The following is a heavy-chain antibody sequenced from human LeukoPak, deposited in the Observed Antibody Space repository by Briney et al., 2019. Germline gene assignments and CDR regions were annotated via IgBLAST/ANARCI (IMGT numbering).Heavy chain of an antibody. J-gene: IGHJ1*01. CDR1: GGSISSYY. V-gene: IGHV4-59*08. CDR3: ASQPLSIAAAVS. Sequence: PSETLSLTCTVSGGSISSYYWSWIRQPPGKGLEWIGYIYYSGSTNYNPSLKSRVTISVDTSKNQFSLKLSSATAADTAVYYCASQPLSIAAAVSWGQGTLVTVSS. D-gene: IGHD6-13*01. CDR2: IYYSGST.